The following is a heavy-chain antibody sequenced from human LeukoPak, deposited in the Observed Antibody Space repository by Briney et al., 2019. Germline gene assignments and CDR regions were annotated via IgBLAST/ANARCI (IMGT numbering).Heavy chain of an antibody. V-gene: IGHV4-59*08. CDR3: ATHYCTNGVCLVSDAFDI. Sequence: KPSETLSLTCSVSGGSISSYYWSWIRQPPGKGLEWIGYIYYSGSTNYNPSLKSRVTISVDTSKNHFSLKLSSVTAADTAVYYCATHYCTNGVCLVSDAFDIRGQGTMVTVSS. CDR1: GGSISSYY. CDR2: IYYSGST. J-gene: IGHJ3*02. D-gene: IGHD2-8*01.